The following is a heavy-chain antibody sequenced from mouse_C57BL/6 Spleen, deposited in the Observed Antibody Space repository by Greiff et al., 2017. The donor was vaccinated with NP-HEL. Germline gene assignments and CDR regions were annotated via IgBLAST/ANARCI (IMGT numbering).Heavy chain of an antibody. Sequence: QVHVKQSGAELVRPGASVTLSCKASGYTFTDYEMHWVKQTPVHGLEWIGAIDPETGGTAYNQKFKGKAILTADKSSSTAYMELRSLTSEDSAVYYCTRDGDGYPYYFDYWGQGTTLTVSS. CDR2: IDPETGGT. CDR3: TRDGDGYPYYFDY. D-gene: IGHD2-3*01. J-gene: IGHJ2*01. V-gene: IGHV1-15*01. CDR1: GYTFTDYE.